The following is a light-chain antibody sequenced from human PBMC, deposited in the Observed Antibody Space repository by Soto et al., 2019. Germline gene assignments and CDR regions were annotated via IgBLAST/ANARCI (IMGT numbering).Light chain of an antibody. CDR3: QQYDNLPSIT. V-gene: IGKV1-33*01. J-gene: IGKJ5*01. CDR1: QDISNY. CDR2: DAS. Sequence: DIQMTQSPYSLSASVGDRVTITCQAIQDISNYLNWYQQKPGKAPKLLIYDASNLKTGVPSRLSGSGSGTDFTFTISSRHPEDIATYYCQQYDNLPSITFGQGTRLDFK.